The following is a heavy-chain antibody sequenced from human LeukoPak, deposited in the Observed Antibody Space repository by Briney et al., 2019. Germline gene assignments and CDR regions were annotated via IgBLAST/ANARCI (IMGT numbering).Heavy chain of an antibody. Sequence: GESLKISCQGSGSSFTSYWIGWVRQLPGKGLEWMGIIYPGDSDTRYSPSFQGQVTISADKSISTAYLQWSSLKASDTAMYYCARRDYDILTGYYYYFDYWGQGTLVTVSS. CDR1: GSSFTSYW. V-gene: IGHV5-51*01. D-gene: IGHD3-9*01. CDR3: ARRDYDILTGYYYYFDY. J-gene: IGHJ4*02. CDR2: IYPGDSDT.